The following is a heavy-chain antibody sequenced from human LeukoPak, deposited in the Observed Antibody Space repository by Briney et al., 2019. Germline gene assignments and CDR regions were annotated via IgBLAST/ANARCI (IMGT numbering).Heavy chain of an antibody. CDR1: GVSISGDF. J-gene: IGHJ4*02. V-gene: IGHV4-4*07. CDR3: ARGYYMNLVHYYFDY. D-gene: IGHD3/OR15-3a*01. CDR2: MSTIGTT. Sequence: PSETLSLTCTVSGVSISGDFWSWIRQPAGKGLEWIGRMSTIGTTFYNPSLKSRVTMLGDSSKNQFSLELTSVTAADTAVYYCARGYYMNLVHYYFDYWGQGTLVTVSS.